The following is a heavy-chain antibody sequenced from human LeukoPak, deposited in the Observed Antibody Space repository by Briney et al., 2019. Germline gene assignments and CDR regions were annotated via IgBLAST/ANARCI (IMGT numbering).Heavy chain of an antibody. J-gene: IGHJ4*02. CDR3: ARDQRRITIFGVAPV. Sequence: PSETLSLTCAVYGGSFSGYYWSWIRQPPGKGLEWIGEINHSGSTNYNPSLKSRVTISVDTSKNQFSLKLSSVTAADTAVYYCARDQRRITIFGVAPVWGQGTLVTVSS. V-gene: IGHV4-34*01. CDR2: INHSGST. CDR1: GGSFSGYY. D-gene: IGHD3-3*01.